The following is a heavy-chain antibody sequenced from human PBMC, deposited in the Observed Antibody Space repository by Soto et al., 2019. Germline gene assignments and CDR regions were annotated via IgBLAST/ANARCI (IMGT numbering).Heavy chain of an antibody. CDR3: AREEGYCSGGSCLRTTYYYFDY. J-gene: IGHJ4*02. D-gene: IGHD2-15*01. V-gene: IGHV4-4*07. Sequence: PSETLSLTCTVSGGSISSYYWSWIRQPAGKGLEWIGRIYTSGSTNYNPTLKSRVTMSVDTSKNQFSLKLSSVTAADTAVYYCAREEGYCSGGSCLRTTYYYFDYWGQGTLVTVSS. CDR2: IYTSGST. CDR1: GGSISSYY.